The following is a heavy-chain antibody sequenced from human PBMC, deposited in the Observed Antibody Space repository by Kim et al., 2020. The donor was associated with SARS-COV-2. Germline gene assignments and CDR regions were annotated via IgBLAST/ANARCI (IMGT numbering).Heavy chain of an antibody. Sequence: GNSNTIDSQKFQGRVTLSTDTSASTAYMELSSLRSEDSAVYFCLGGYYFDYWGQGTLVTVSS. V-gene: IGHV1-3*01. CDR2: GNSNT. D-gene: IGHD2-15*01. CDR3: LGGYYFDY. J-gene: IGHJ4*02.